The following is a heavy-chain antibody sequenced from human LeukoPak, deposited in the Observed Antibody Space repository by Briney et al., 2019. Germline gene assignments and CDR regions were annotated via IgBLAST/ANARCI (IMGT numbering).Heavy chain of an antibody. Sequence: SVKVSCKASGGTISSYTISWVRQAPGQGLEWMGRIIPILGIANYAQKFQGRVTITADKSTSTAYMELSSLRSEDTAVYYCARPYCSSTSCPHYWYFDLWGRGTLVTVSS. CDR1: GGTISSYT. J-gene: IGHJ2*01. CDR2: IIPILGIA. V-gene: IGHV1-69*02. CDR3: ARPYCSSTSCPHYWYFDL. D-gene: IGHD2-2*01.